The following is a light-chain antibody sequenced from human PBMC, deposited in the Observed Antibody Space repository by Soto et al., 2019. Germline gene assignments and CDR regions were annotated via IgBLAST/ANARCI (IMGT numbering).Light chain of an antibody. CDR2: RNN. CDR3: ATWDDSLSGVE. J-gene: IGLJ3*02. Sequence: QSVLTQPPSTSGTPGQRVTIPCSGSGSNIGRNSVTWYQRLPGAAPKLLVYRNNHRPSGVPERFSGSKSGTSASLAISGLQSEDEADYYCATWDDSLSGVEFGGGTKLTVL. CDR1: GSNIGRNS. V-gene: IGLV1-44*01.